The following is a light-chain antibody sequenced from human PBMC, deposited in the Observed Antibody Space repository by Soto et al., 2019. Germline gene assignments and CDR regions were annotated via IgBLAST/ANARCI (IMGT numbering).Light chain of an antibody. Sequence: QSALTQPPSASGSPGQSVTISFTGTSTDVGGYNYVFWYQQHPGKAPKLIIYEVTKRPSGIPDRFSGSKSGNTASLTVSGLQAEDESEYYCSSYSGSNSVVFGGGTKLTV. CDR3: SSYSGSNSVV. CDR2: EVT. J-gene: IGLJ2*01. V-gene: IGLV2-8*01. CDR1: STDVGGYNY.